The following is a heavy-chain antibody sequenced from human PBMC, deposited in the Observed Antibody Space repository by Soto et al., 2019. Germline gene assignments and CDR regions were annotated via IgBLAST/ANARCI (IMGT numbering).Heavy chain of an antibody. J-gene: IGHJ4*02. V-gene: IGHV3-30*18. CDR3: AKDSSPRYSGYDTFDY. CDR1: GFTFSSYG. Sequence: GGSLRLSCAASGFTFSSYGMHWVRQAPGKGLEWVAVISYDGSNKYYADSVKGRFTISRDNSKNTLYLQMNSLRAEDTAVYYCAKDSSPRYSGYDTFDYWGQGTLVTVSS. CDR2: ISYDGSNK. D-gene: IGHD5-12*01.